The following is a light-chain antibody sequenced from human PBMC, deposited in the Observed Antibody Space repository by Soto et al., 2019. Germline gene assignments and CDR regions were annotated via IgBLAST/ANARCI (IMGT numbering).Light chain of an antibody. CDR1: ERISHS. Sequence: DIVLTQSPATLSLSPGNRVTLSCRANERISHSLAWYQQKPGQAPRLLIYDVATRATGIPARFSGSGSGTEFTLTISSLQSEDFALYYCQQYNDWPSRTFGQGTKVDIK. CDR2: DVA. J-gene: IGKJ1*01. CDR3: QQYNDWPSRT. V-gene: IGKV3-15*01.